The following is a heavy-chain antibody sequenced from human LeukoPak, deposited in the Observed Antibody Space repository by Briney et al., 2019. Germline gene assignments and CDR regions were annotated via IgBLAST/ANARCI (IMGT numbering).Heavy chain of an antibody. D-gene: IGHD3-22*01. Sequence: GRSLRLSCAASGFTFSSYAMHWVRQAPGKGLEWVAVISYDGSNKYYAGSVKGRFTISRDNSKNTLYLQMNSLRAEDTAVYYCARATYYYDSSGYYYTYYFDYWGQGTLVTVSS. V-gene: IGHV3-30-3*01. CDR2: ISYDGSNK. J-gene: IGHJ4*02. CDR1: GFTFSSYA. CDR3: ARATYYYDSSGYYYTYYFDY.